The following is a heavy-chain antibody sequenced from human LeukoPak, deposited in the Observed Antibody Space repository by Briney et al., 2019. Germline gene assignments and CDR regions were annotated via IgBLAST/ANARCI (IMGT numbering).Heavy chain of an antibody. V-gene: IGHV1-18*01. CDR2: ISAYNGNT. CDR1: GYTFTSYG. D-gene: IGHD5-12*01. CDR3: ARDDSAYETNPLFYYYGMDV. Sequence: ASVKVSCKASGYTFTSYGISWVRQAPGQGLEWMGWISAYNGNTNYAQKLQGRVTMTTDTSTSTAYMELRSLRSDDTAVYYCARDDSAYETNPLFYYYGMDVGGQGTTATVPS. J-gene: IGHJ6*02.